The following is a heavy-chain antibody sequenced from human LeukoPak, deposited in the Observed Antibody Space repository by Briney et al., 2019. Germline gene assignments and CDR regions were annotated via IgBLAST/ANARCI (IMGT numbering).Heavy chain of an antibody. CDR3: ASGSYYVDY. V-gene: IGHV3-21*01. J-gene: IGHJ4*02. CDR2: ISGSSSYI. Sequence: PGGSLRLSCAASGFTFSSYSMNWVRQAPGKGLEWVSSISGSSSYIYYADSVKGRFTISRDNAKNSLYLQMNSLRAEDTAVYYCASGSYYVDYWGQGTLVTVSS. CDR1: GFTFSSYS. D-gene: IGHD1-26*01.